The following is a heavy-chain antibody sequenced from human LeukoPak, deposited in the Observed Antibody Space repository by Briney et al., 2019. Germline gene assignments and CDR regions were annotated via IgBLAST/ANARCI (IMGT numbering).Heavy chain of an antibody. CDR1: GFTFSSYA. J-gene: IGHJ6*03. V-gene: IGHV3-23*01. CDR2: ISGSGGST. CDR3: ARGYYDSSGYGYYYYYMDV. Sequence: GGSLRLSCAASGFTFSSYAMSWVRQAPGKGLEWVSAISGSGGSTYYADSVKGRFTISRDNSKNTLYLQMNSLRAEDTAVYYCARGYYDSSGYGYYYYYMDVWGKGTTVTISS. D-gene: IGHD3-22*01.